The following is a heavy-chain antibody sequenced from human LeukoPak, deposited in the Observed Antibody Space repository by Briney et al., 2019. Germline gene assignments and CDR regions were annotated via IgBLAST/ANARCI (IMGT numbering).Heavy chain of an antibody. CDR1: GYTFTSYG. D-gene: IGHD1-1*01. V-gene: IGHV1-18*01. Sequence: ASVEVSCKASGYTFTSYGISWVRQAPGQGLEWMGWISAYNGNTNYAQKLQGRVTMTTDTSTSTAYMELRSLRSDDTAVYYCARPRFGWNPYYFDYWGQGTLVTVAS. J-gene: IGHJ4*02. CDR3: ARPRFGWNPYYFDY. CDR2: ISAYNGNT.